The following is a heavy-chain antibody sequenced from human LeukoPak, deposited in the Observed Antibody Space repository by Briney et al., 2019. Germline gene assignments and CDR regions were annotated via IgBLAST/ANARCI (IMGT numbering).Heavy chain of an antibody. V-gene: IGHV1-2*02. CDR2: VSPNSGGT. CDR1: GYTFTGYY. D-gene: IGHD2-2*01. Sequence: ASAKVSCKASGYTFTGYYMHWVRQAPGQGLEWMGWVSPNSGGTNYAQKFQGRVTMTRDTSISTAYMELSRLRSDDTAVYYCARGRLGYCSSTSCLDAFDIWGQGTMVTVSS. J-gene: IGHJ3*02. CDR3: ARGRLGYCSSTSCLDAFDI.